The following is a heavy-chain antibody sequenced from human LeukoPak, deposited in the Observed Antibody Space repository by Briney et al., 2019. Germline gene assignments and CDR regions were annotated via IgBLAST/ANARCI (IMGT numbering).Heavy chain of an antibody. D-gene: IGHD4-17*01. CDR1: GFTFSSYS. CDR2: ISSSSSYI. J-gene: IGHJ3*02. Sequence: GGSLRLSCAASGFTFSSYSMNWVRQAPGKGLEWVSSISSSSSYIYYADSVKGRFTPSRDNAKNSLYLQMNSLRAEDTAGYYYARHDGDLDAFDIWGQGTMVTVSS. CDR3: ARHDGDLDAFDI. V-gene: IGHV3-21*01.